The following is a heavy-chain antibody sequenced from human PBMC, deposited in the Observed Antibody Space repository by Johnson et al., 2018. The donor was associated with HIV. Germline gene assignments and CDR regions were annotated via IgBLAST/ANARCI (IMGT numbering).Heavy chain of an antibody. CDR1: GFTFSDYY. Sequence: QVQLVESGGGLVKPGGSLRLSCAASGFTFSDYYMSWIRQAPGKGLEWVSYISSSGSTIYYADSVKGRFTISRDNAKNSLYLQMNSLTAEDTALYYCARESLLITPRRDDAFDIWGQGTMVTVSS. CDR2: ISSSGSTI. V-gene: IGHV3-11*01. D-gene: IGHD6-6*01. CDR3: ARESLLITPRRDDAFDI. J-gene: IGHJ3*02.